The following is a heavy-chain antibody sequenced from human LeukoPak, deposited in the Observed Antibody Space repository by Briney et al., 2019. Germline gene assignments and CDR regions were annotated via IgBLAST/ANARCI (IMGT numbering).Heavy chain of an antibody. CDR3: ARNDWNDPWFDP. V-gene: IGHV1-2*02. CDR1: GYTFTGYY. D-gene: IGHD1-1*01. CDR2: INPNSGGT. Sequence: ASVKVSCKASGYTFTGYYIHWVRQAPGQGLEWMGWINPNSGGTNYAQNFQGRVTMTRDTIINTAYIELSRLRSDDTAVYYCARNDWNDPWFDPWGQGTLVTVSS. J-gene: IGHJ5*02.